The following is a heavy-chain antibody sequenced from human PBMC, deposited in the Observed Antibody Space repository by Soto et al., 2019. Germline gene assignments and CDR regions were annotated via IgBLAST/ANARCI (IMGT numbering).Heavy chain of an antibody. CDR2: INAYNGNT. J-gene: IGHJ4*02. Sequence: QVQLMQSGAEVKKPGASVKVSCKASGYTFTNYGISWVRQAPGQGLEWMGWINAYNGNTNDAQKVQGRVTTTTDTSTSTVYMDLRSLRSDDTAVYYCARAIAGGYGHTTLDYWGQGTLVTVSS. V-gene: IGHV1-18*01. CDR1: GYTFTNYG. D-gene: IGHD5-18*01. CDR3: ARAIAGGYGHTTLDY.